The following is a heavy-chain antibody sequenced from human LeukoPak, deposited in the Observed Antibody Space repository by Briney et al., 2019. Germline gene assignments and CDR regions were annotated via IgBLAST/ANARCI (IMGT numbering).Heavy chain of an antibody. D-gene: IGHD3-16*01. J-gene: IGHJ4*02. CDR3: ARDYFWEQYYFDY. V-gene: IGHV4-4*07. CDR2: IYTSGST. CDR1: GGSFSTYY. Sequence: SETLSLTCTVSGGSFSTYYWSWIRQPAGKGLEWIGHIYTSGSTNYNPSLKSRVTMSVDTSKNQFSLKLSSVTAADTAVYYCARDYFWEQYYFDYWGQGTLVTVSS.